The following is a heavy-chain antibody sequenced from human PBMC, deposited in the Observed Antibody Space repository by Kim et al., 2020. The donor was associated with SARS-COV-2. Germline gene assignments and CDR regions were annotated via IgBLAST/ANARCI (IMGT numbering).Heavy chain of an antibody. J-gene: IGHJ3*02. CDR1: GGSVSSGSYY. CDR3: ARQITMVRGVTNGVDAFDI. V-gene: IGHV4-61*01. Sequence: SETLSLTCTVSGGSVSSGSYYWSWIRQPPGKGLEWIGYIYYSGSTNYNPSLKSRVTISVDTSKNQFSLKLSSVTAADTAVYYCARQITMVRGVTNGVDAFDIWGQGTMVTVSS. D-gene: IGHD3-10*01. CDR2: IYYSGST.